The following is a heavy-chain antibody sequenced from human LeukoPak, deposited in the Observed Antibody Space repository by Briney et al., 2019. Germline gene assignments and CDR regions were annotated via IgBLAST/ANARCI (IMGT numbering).Heavy chain of an antibody. Sequence: GASVKVSCKVSGYSLTALSMHWVRQAPGKGLEWMGGFDPEVGKTMYAEKLDGRLTVTDDTSTDTAYMQLCSLRLEDTAVYYCATDMVGYCGDVTCYSEAYWGQGTLVTVSS. CDR2: FDPEVGKT. J-gene: IGHJ4*02. CDR1: GYSLTALS. CDR3: ATDMVGYCGDVTCYSEAY. V-gene: IGHV1-24*01. D-gene: IGHD2-21*01.